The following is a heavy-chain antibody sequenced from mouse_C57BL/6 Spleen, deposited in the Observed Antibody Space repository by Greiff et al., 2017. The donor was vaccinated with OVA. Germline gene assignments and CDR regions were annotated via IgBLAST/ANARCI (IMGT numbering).Heavy chain of an antibody. CDR2: INPGSGGT. Sequence: VQLQQSGAELVRPGTSVKVSCKASGYAFTNYLIEWVKQRPGQGLEWIGVINPGSGGTNYNEKFKGKVTLTADKSSSTAYMQLSSLTSEDSAVYFCARDYYGSSPYFDYWGQGTTLTVSS. CDR1: GYAFTNYL. V-gene: IGHV1-54*01. CDR3: ARDYYGSSPYFDY. D-gene: IGHD1-1*01. J-gene: IGHJ2*01.